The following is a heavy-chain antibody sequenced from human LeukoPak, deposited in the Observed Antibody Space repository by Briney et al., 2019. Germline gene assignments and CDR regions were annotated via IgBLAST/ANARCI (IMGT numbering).Heavy chain of an antibody. J-gene: IGHJ3*02. CDR1: GGSISSYY. V-gene: IGHV4-59*01. Sequence: SETLSLTCTVSGGSISSYYWSWIRQPPGKGLEWIGYIYYSGSANYNPSLKSRVTISVDTSKNQFSLKLSSVTAADTAVYYCARRDDAFDIWGQGTMVTVSS. CDR2: IYYSGSA. CDR3: ARRDDAFDI.